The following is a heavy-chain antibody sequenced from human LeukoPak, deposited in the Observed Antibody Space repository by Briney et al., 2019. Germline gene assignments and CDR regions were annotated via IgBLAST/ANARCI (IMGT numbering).Heavy chain of an antibody. CDR1: GFSFSHYW. CDR2: IKQDGSEI. J-gene: IGHJ6*03. Sequence: PGGSLRLSCAASGFSFSHYWMSWVRQAPGKGREWVANIKQDGSEIYYVASVKGRFTIPRDNAKSSLYLEMNSLRAEDTAVYYCARGLGLDSSGWDITYYNCMDVWGKGTTVTTSS. CDR3: ARGLGLDSSGWDITYYNCMDV. D-gene: IGHD6-19*01. V-gene: IGHV3-7*01.